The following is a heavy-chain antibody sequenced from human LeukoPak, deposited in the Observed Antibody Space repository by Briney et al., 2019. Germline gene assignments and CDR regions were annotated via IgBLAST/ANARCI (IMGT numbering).Heavy chain of an antibody. CDR3: ARDRVFDGRDSSWLFWFDP. CDR1: GYTFASYG. J-gene: IGHJ5*02. V-gene: IGHV1-18*04. D-gene: IGHD6-13*01. CDR2: ISGYNGNT. Sequence: AASVKVSCKASGYTFASYGITWVRQAPGQGLEWMGWISGYNGNTKYAQRFQGRVTMTTDTSTSTAYMELRSLSSDDTAVYYCARDRVFDGRDSSWLFWFDPWGQGTLVTVSS.